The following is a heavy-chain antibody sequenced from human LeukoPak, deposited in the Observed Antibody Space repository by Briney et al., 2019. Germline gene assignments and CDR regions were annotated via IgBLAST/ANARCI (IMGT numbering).Heavy chain of an antibody. V-gene: IGHV4-59*08. CDR3: ASSSTRTIFDY. D-gene: IGHD1-1*01. J-gene: IGHJ4*02. Sequence: SETLSLTCTVSGVSISSYYWSWLRQPPGKGLEWIGYIYYSGSTNYNPSLKSRVTISVDTSKNQFSLKLSSVTAADPAVYYCASSSTRTIFDYWGQGTLVTVSS. CDR1: GVSISSYY. CDR2: IYYSGST.